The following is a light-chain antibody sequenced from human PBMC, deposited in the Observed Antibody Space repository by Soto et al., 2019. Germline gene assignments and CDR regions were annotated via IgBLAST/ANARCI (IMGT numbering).Light chain of an antibody. V-gene: IGLV2-14*02. CDR3: APWDDSLNGYV. CDR1: SSEVGTYNL. CDR2: EGS. Sequence: QSVLTQPASVSGSPGHSITISCTAASSEVGTYNLVSWYQQHPGKAPKLIIYEGSKRPSGVSNRFSGSKSGTSASLAISGLQSEDEGDYYCAPWDDSLNGYVFGPGTKLTVL. J-gene: IGLJ1*01.